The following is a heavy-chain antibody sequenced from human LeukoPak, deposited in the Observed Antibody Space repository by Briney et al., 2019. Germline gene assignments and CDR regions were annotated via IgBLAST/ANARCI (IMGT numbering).Heavy chain of an antibody. Sequence: SETLSLTCTVSGGSISSSSYYWGWIRQPPGKGLEWIGSIYYSGSTYYNPSLKSRVTISVDTSKNQFSLKLGSVTAADTAVYYCARQVSEYQLLYYYYYYMDVWGKGTTVTVSS. CDR3: ARQVSEYQLLYYYYYYMDV. J-gene: IGHJ6*03. D-gene: IGHD2-2*01. V-gene: IGHV4-39*01. CDR1: GGSISSSSYY. CDR2: IYYSGST.